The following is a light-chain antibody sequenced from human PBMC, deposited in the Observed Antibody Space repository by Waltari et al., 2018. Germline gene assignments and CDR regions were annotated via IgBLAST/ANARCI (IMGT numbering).Light chain of an antibody. Sequence: CRAAQSIGRYIAWYQQKPDQAPRLLIYGASSRATCIPDRFSGSGSGTDFSLTISRLEPEDFAVYYCQNHERLPATFGQGTKVEIK. CDR2: GAS. CDR1: QSIGRY. J-gene: IGKJ1*01. V-gene: IGKV3-20*01. CDR3: QNHERLPAT.